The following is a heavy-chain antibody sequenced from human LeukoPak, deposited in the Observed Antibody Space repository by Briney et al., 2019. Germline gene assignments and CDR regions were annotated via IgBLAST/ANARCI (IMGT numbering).Heavy chain of an antibody. Sequence: SETLSLTCTVSGGSISSSSYYWGWIRQPPGKGLGWIGCIYYSGSTYYHPSHKSRVTISGDTSKNQFSLKLSSVTAADTAVYYCARDGGRYDFWSGYYTISYFDYWGQGTLVTVSS. D-gene: IGHD3-3*01. CDR3: ARDGGRYDFWSGYYTISYFDY. J-gene: IGHJ4*02. CDR1: GGSISSSSYY. CDR2: IYYSGST. V-gene: IGHV4-39*02.